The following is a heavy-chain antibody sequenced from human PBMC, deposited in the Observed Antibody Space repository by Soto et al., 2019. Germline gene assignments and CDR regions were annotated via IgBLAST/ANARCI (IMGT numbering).Heavy chain of an antibody. D-gene: IGHD1-1*01. CDR2: ISAYNGNT. Sequence: QVQLVQSGAEVKKPGASVKVSCKASGYTFTSYGISWVRQAPGQGLEWRGWISAYNGNTNYAQKLQGRVTMTTDTSTSTAYMELRSLRSDDTAVYYCARDGIRYHPDHYYYMDVWGKGTTVTVSS. V-gene: IGHV1-18*01. CDR3: ARDGIRYHPDHYYYMDV. CDR1: GYTFTSYG. J-gene: IGHJ6*03.